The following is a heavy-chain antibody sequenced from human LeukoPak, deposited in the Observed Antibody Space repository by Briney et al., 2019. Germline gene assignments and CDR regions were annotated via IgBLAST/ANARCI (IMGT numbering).Heavy chain of an antibody. CDR3: ARGGSYPSGLHYYGMDA. Sequence: GGSLRLSCAASGFTVSNHYVNWVRQAPGKGLDWVSVVYSDGSTYYADSVKGRFTISRDNSKNTLYLQMNSLRAEDTAVYYCARGGSYPSGLHYYGMDAWGQGTTVTVSS. D-gene: IGHD5-12*01. CDR1: GFTVSNHY. V-gene: IGHV3-53*01. J-gene: IGHJ6*02. CDR2: VYSDGST.